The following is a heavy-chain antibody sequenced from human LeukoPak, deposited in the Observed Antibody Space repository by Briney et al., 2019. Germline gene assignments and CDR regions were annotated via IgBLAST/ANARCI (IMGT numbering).Heavy chain of an antibody. J-gene: IGHJ3*02. V-gene: IGHV1-69*04. Sequence: SVKVSCKASGGTFSSYAISWVRQAPGQGLEWMGRIIPILGIANYAQKFQGRVTITADKSTSTAYMVLSSLRSEDTAVYYCARVLFYNLFFAAFDIWGQGTMVTVSS. CDR3: ARVLFYNLFFAAFDI. D-gene: IGHD5-24*01. CDR2: IIPILGIA. CDR1: GGTFSSYA.